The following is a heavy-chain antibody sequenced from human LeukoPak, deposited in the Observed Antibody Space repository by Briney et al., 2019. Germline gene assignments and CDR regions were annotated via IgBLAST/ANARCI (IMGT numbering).Heavy chain of an antibody. CDR3: AKDRSIVTD. J-gene: IGHJ4*02. D-gene: IGHD1-26*01. V-gene: IGHV3-23*01. CDR2: ISGSGGST. CDR1: GFTFSSYA. Sequence: GGSLRLSCAASGFTFSSYAMSWVRQAPGKGLEWVSVISGSGGSTYYADSVKGRFTISRAKNTLYLQMNSLRAEDTAVYYCAKDRSIVTDWGQGTLVTVSS.